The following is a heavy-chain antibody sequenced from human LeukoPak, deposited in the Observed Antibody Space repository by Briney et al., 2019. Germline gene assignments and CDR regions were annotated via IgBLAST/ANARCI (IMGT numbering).Heavy chain of an antibody. V-gene: IGHV4-39*07. CDR2: IYYSGST. CDR1: GGSISSSSYY. CDR3: ARTTEDCSSTSRYQYWFDP. J-gene: IGHJ5*02. D-gene: IGHD2-2*01. Sequence: PSETLSLTCTVSGGSISSSSYYWGWIRQPPGKGLEWIGSIYYSGSTYYNPSLKSRVTISVDTSKNQISLKVRSVTAADTAVYYCARTTEDCSSTSRYQYWFDPWGQGTLVTVSS.